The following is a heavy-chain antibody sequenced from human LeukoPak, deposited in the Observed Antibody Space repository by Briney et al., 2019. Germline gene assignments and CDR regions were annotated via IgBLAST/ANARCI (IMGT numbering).Heavy chain of an antibody. Sequence: GGSLRLSCAASGFTFSSYWMSWVRQAPGKGLEWVANIKQDGSEKYYVDSVKGRFTISRDNAKNSLYLQMNSLRAEDTAVYYCAREDHLPSVAVAGTDGPYYGMDVWGQGTTVTVSS. V-gene: IGHV3-7*01. CDR2: IKQDGSEK. J-gene: IGHJ6*02. D-gene: IGHD6-19*01. CDR1: GFTFSSYW. CDR3: AREDHLPSVAVAGTDGPYYGMDV.